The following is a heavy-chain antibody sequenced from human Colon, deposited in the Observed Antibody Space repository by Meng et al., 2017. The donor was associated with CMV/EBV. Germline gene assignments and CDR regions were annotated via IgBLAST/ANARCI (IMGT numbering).Heavy chain of an antibody. J-gene: IGHJ6*02. Sequence: SETLSLTCSVSGGSMITFYYTWIRQSPGRALEWLGFVYFSGRTKYNPSLSSRLSMSLDVAENQVSLKMTSVTAADTAVYYCARSNYSTFDGGLPYYYYGMDVWGQGTTATV. CDR3: ARSNYSTFDGGLPYYYYGMDV. CDR1: GGSMITFY. V-gene: IGHV4-59*01. CDR2: VYFSGRT. D-gene: IGHD2-2*01.